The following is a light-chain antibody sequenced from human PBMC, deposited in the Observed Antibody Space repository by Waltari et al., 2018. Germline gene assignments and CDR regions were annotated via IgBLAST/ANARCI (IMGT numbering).Light chain of an antibody. J-gene: IGLJ3*02. CDR1: ALAKKY. V-gene: IGLV3-27*01. CDR2: KDN. Sequence: YELTQPSPLSVSPGQTPTTTCPGDALAKKYVRWFQQKPGQAPVLVIYKDNERPSGITERFSGSTSGTTVTLTISGAQVEDEADYYCYSPADNNLGVFGGGTKLTVL. CDR3: YSPADNNLGV.